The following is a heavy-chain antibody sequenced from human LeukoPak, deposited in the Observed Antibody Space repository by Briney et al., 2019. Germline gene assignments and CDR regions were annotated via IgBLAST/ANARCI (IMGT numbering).Heavy chain of an antibody. CDR3: ASGYYYDSSGYYPPGY. CDR1: GGTFSSYA. Sequence: ASVTVSCKASGGTFSSYAISTVRQAAGRGLEWMGGIVPIFGTANYAQKFQGRVTITADESTSTAYMELSSLRSEDTAVYYCASGYYYDSSGYYPPGYWGQGTLVTVSS. D-gene: IGHD3-22*01. V-gene: IGHV1-69*01. CDR2: IVPIFGTA. J-gene: IGHJ4*02.